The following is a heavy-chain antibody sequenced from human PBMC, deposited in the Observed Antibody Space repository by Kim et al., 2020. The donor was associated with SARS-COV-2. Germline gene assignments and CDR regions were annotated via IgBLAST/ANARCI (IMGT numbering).Heavy chain of an antibody. Sequence: TYYGDSGKGRCPISRDNSKNPLYLQMTSLRAEDTAVYYCAKDRVGGVLDYWGQGTLVTVSS. CDR2: T. J-gene: IGHJ4*02. D-gene: IGHD3-16*01. CDR3: AKDRVGGVLDY. V-gene: IGHV3-23*01.